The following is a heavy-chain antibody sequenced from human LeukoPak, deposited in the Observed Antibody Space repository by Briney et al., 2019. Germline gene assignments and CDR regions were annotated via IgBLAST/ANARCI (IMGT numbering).Heavy chain of an antibody. Sequence: GGSLRLSCAASGFIFSVYGMHWVRQAPGKGLEWVTLVRNDGSDKYYADSVKGRFTISRDNSKNTLYLQMNSLRPEDTAVYYCAKHYYGSGSQKYYFDYWGQGTLVTVSS. J-gene: IGHJ4*02. CDR3: AKHYYGSGSQKYYFDY. CDR2: VRNDGSDK. D-gene: IGHD3-10*01. V-gene: IGHV3-30*02. CDR1: GFIFSVYG.